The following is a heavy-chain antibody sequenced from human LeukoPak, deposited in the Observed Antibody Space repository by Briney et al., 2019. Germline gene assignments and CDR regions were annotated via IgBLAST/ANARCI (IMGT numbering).Heavy chain of an antibody. Sequence: SQTLSLTCTVSGGSISSGGYYWSWIRQHPGKGLEWIGYIYYSGSTYYNPSLKSRVTISVDTSKNQFSLKLSPVTAADTAVYYCARVCIRIGDTAMENDYWGQGTLVTVSS. CDR3: ARVCIRIGDTAMENDY. J-gene: IGHJ4*02. D-gene: IGHD5-18*01. V-gene: IGHV4-31*03. CDR2: IYYSGST. CDR1: GGSISSGGYY.